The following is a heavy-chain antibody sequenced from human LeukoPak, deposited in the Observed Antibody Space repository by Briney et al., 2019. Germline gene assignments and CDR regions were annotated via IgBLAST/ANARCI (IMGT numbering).Heavy chain of an antibody. CDR2: IYYSGTT. Sequence: SETLSLTCTVSGVSISSSYWGWIRQTPGKGLEWIGYIYYSGTTNYNPSLKSRVTISVDTSKNQFSLQLSSVTAADTAVYYCARRVEVAPSVGIGDRNNWFDPWGQGTLVTVSS. CDR3: ARRVEVAPSVGIGDRNNWFDP. V-gene: IGHV4-59*01. CDR1: GVSISSSY. J-gene: IGHJ5*02. D-gene: IGHD2-2*01.